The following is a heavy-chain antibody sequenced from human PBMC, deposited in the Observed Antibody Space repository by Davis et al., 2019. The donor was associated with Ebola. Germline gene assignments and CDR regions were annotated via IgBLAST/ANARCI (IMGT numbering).Heavy chain of an antibody. CDR3: ARDVGGRAGY. CDR1: EFTFRSYW. CDR2: IDTDGSTT. V-gene: IGHV3-74*01. Sequence: PGGSLRLSCVGSEFTFRSYWFHWVSQAPGKGLEWVSRIDTDGSTTNYADSVRGRFTISRDNAKNTLFLQMNSLRADDTAVYYCARDVGGRAGYWGQGTLVTVSS. J-gene: IGHJ4*02.